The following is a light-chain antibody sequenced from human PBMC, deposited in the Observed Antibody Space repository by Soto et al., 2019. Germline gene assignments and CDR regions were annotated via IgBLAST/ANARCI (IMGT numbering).Light chain of an antibody. Sequence: DVVITQSPLSLPFNLLQPASISCRSSQSLLHSNGYNYLDWYLQKPGQSPQLLIYMLSFRASGVPDRFSGSGSGTDFTLKISRVEAEDVGVYYCMQRIEFPITFGQGTRLEI. CDR3: MQRIEFPIT. J-gene: IGKJ5*01. CDR1: QSLLHSNGYNY. CDR2: MLS. V-gene: IGKV2-40*01.